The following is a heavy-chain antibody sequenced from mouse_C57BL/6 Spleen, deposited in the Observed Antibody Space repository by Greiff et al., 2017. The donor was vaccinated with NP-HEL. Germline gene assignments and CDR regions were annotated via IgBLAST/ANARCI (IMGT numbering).Heavy chain of an antibody. CDR2: IDPSDSEN. D-gene: IGHD1-1*01. CDR3: TRTPITTVVATDWYFDV. Sequence: VQLQQPGAELVRPGSSVKLSCKASGYTFTSYWMHWVKQRPIQGLEWIGNIDPSDSENHYNQKIKDKATLTVDKSSSTAYMQLISLTSDDSAVYYCTRTPITTVVATDWYFDVWGTGTTVTVSS. CDR1: GYTFTSYW. J-gene: IGHJ1*03. V-gene: IGHV1-52*01.